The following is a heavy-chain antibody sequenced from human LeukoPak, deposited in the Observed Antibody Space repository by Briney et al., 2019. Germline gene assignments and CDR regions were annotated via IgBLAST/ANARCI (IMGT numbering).Heavy chain of an antibody. CDR1: GFTFNNYA. D-gene: IGHD3-10*01. Sequence: QPGGSLRLSCAASGFTFNNYAMSWVRQAPGKGLEWDAAISGNGGRTYYRDSVKGRFTISRDNPKNTLYLLMNSLSAEDTALYYCAKEQTSSGYFDYWGQGTLVTVSS. J-gene: IGHJ4*02. V-gene: IGHV3-23*01. CDR2: ISGNGGRT. CDR3: AKEQTSSGYFDY.